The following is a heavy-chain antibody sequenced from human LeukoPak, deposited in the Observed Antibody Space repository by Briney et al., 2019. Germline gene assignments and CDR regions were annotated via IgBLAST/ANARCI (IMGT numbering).Heavy chain of an antibody. CDR2: IYYSGST. CDR1: GGSISSGDYY. CDR3: ARGDTTSGAFDI. V-gene: IGHV4-30-4*01. Sequence: PSETLSLTCTVSGGSISSGDYYWSCIPQPPGKGLEWIGYIYYSGSTYYNPSLKSRVTISVDTSKNQFSLKLSSVTAADTAVYYCARGDTTSGAFDIWGQGTMVTVSS. D-gene: IGHD1-26*01. J-gene: IGHJ3*02.